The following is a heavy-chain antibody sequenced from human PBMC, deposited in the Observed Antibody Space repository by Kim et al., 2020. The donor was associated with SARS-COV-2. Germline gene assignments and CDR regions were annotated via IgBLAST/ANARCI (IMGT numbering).Heavy chain of an antibody. Sequence: SETLSLTCAVYGGSFSGHYWSWIRQPPGKGLEWIGEIHYSGSTNYNPSIKSRVTISVDTSKNQFALKLSSLTAADTAGFYCARGPSGGVWDMLKVYYYYG. V-gene: IGHV4-34*01. D-gene: IGHD2-21*02. CDR1: GGSFSGHY. CDR2: IHYSGST. CDR3: ARGPSGGVWDMLKVYYYYG. J-gene: IGHJ6*01.